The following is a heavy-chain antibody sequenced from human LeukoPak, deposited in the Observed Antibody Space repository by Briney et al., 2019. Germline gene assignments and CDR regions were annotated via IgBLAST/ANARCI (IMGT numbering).Heavy chain of an antibody. D-gene: IGHD4-23*01. CDR2: IYYSGST. CDR1: GVSVSSGSYY. J-gene: IGHJ4*02. V-gene: IGHV4-61*01. CDR3: ARDLASNSSFDY. Sequence: SETLSLTCTVSGVSVSSGSYYWSWIRQPPGKGLEWIGYIYYSGSTNYNPSLKSRVTISVDTSKNQFSLKLSSVTAADTAVYYCARDLASNSSFDYWGQGTLVTVSS.